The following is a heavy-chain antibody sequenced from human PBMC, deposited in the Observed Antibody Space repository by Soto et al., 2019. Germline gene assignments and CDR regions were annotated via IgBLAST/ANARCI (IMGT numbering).Heavy chain of an antibody. CDR3: TEGVEWGGSHFNHAFDA. D-gene: IGHD1-26*01. V-gene: IGHV3-9*01. CDR2: ISWNSDII. CDR1: GFTFEDYA. J-gene: IGHJ3*01. Sequence: EMKLVESGGGLVQPGRSLRLSCAASGFTFEDYAVHWVRQAPGKGLEWVSGISWNSDIIDYADSVKGRFTISRDNAQNXXYLQMDSLRPEDTALYYCTEGVEWGGSHFNHAFDAWGQGTMVSVSA.